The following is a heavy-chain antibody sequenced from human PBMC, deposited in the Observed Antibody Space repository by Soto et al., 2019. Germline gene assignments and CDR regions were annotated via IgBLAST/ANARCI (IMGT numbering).Heavy chain of an antibody. D-gene: IGHD5-12*01. V-gene: IGHV4-59*08. CDR2: IYYSGST. Sequence: SETLSLTCTVSGGSISSYYWSWIRQPPGKGLKWIGYIYYSGSTNYNSSLKSRVTISVDTSKNQFSLKLSSVTAADTAVYYCASGYSGYDFYYWGQGTPVTVS. CDR3: ASGYSGYDFYY. CDR1: GGSISSYY. J-gene: IGHJ4*02.